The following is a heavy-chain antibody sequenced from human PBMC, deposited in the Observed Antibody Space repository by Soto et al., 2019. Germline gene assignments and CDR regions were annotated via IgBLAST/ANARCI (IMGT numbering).Heavy chain of an antibody. V-gene: IGHV4-39*01. J-gene: IGHJ6*02. CDR2: IYYSGST. CDR3: ATKTGGGWEDGVEV. CDR1: GGSISSSRYY. D-gene: IGHD6-19*01. Sequence: PSETLSLTCTVSGGSISSSRYYWGWIRQPPGKGLEWIGSIYYSGSTYYNASLKRRVTISVDTPKNQFSLKLRSVPAADTAVYYCATKTGGGWEDGVEVWGQGTTVTVSS.